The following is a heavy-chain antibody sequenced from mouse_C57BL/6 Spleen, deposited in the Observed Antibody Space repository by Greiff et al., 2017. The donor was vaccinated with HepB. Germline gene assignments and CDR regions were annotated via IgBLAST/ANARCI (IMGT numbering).Heavy chain of an antibody. CDR2: IYPRSGNT. CDR3: ARKTVSYYFDY. Sequence: QVQLKQSGAELARPGASVKLSCKASGYTFTSYGISWVKQRTGQGLEWIGEIYPRSGNTYYNEKFKGKATLTADKSSSTAYMELRSLTSEDSAVYFCARKTVSYYFDYWGQGTTLTVSS. D-gene: IGHD4-1*01. V-gene: IGHV1-81*01. CDR1: GYTFTSYG. J-gene: IGHJ2*01.